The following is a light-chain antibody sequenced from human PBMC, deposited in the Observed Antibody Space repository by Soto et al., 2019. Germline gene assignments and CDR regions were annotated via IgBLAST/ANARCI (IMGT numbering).Light chain of an antibody. CDR2: DAS. CDR3: QQFNSYPVIT. CDR1: QGISSA. V-gene: IGKV1-13*02. J-gene: IGKJ5*01. Sequence: AIQLTQSPSSLSASVGDRVTITCRASQGISSALAWYQQKPGKAPKLLIYDASSLESRVPSRFSGSGSGTDFTLTISSLQPEDFATYYCQQFNSYPVITFGQGTRLEIK.